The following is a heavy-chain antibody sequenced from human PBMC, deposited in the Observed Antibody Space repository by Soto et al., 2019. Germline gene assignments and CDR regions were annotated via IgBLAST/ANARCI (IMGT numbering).Heavy chain of an antibody. CDR2: IIPIFGTA. CDR3: ARDRGYDYGHPLPDY. Sequence: QVQLVQSGAEVKKPGSSVKVSCKASGGTFGSYAISWVRQAPGQGLEWMGGIIPIFGTANYAQKFQGRVTIPADEPASTAYMELSSLRSEDTAGYYCARDRGYDYGHPLPDYWGQGTLVTVSS. V-gene: IGHV1-69*12. D-gene: IGHD4-17*01. J-gene: IGHJ4*02. CDR1: GGTFGSYA.